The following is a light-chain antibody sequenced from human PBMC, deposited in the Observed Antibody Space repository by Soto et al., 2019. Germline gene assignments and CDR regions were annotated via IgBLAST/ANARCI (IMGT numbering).Light chain of an antibody. CDR2: GNS. V-gene: IGLV1-40*01. J-gene: IGLJ2*01. CDR1: SSNIGAGYH. CDR3: QSYDSSLSGEL. Sequence: QSVLTQPPSVSGAPGQRVTISCTGSSSNIGAGYHVHGYQQLPGTAPKLLIYGNSNRPSGVPDRFSGSRSGTSASLAITGLQAEDEADYYCQSYDSSLSGELFGGGTKLTVL.